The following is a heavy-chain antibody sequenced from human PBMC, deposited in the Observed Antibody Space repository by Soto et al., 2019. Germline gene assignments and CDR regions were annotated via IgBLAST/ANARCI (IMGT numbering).Heavy chain of an antibody. Sequence: PGGSLRLSCAASGFTFSNYGVHWVRQAPGKGLEWVAMISYDGRNTFYVDSVKGRFTISRDISKNTLYLQMNSLRVEDTAVYYCALTARILPDYWGQGTLVTVSS. CDR2: ISYDGRNT. CDR3: ALTARILPDY. V-gene: IGHV3-30*03. CDR1: GFTFSNYG. J-gene: IGHJ4*02.